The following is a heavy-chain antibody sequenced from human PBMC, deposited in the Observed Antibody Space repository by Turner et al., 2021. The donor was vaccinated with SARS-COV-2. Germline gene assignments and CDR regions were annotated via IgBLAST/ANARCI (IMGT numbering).Heavy chain of an antibody. CDR3: ARDQRDSVIWSGYGAFDI. Sequence: EVQLVESGGGLVQPGRSLRLSCAASGFTFSSYWMHWVRQAPGKGLVWVSHINSDGSFTSYADSVKGRFTISRDNAKNTLYLQMNSLRAEDTAVYYCARDQRDSVIWSGYGAFDIWGQGTMVTVSS. V-gene: IGHV3-74*01. D-gene: IGHD3-3*01. J-gene: IGHJ3*02. CDR1: GFTFSSYW. CDR2: INSDGSFT.